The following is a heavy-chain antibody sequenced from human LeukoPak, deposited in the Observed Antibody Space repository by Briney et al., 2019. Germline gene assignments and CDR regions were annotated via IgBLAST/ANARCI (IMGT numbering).Heavy chain of an antibody. Sequence: SETLSLTCTVSGGSISSYYWSWIRQPPGKGLEWIGEINHSGSTNYNPSLKSRVTISVDTSKNQFSLKLSSVTAADTAVYYCARGRGTMVRGPPMDVWGQGTTVTVSS. D-gene: IGHD3-10*01. CDR1: GGSISSYY. CDR2: INHSGST. V-gene: IGHV4-34*01. CDR3: ARGRGTMVRGPPMDV. J-gene: IGHJ6*02.